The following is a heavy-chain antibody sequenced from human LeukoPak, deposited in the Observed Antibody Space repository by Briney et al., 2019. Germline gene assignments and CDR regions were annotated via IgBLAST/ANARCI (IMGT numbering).Heavy chain of an antibody. D-gene: IGHD6-19*01. Sequence: SGPALVKPTQTLTLTCTFSGFSLSTSGMCVNWIRQPPGKALEWLARIDWDDDKNYNTSLETRLTISKDTPKNQVVLTMTNMDPVDTATYYCARLSNGWYYFDYWGQGTLVTVSS. V-gene: IGHV2-70*11. CDR3: ARLSNGWYYFDY. J-gene: IGHJ4*02. CDR2: IDWDDDK. CDR1: GFSLSTSGMC.